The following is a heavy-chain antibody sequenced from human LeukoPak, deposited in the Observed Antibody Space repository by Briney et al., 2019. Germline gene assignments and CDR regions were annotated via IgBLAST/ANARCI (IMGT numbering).Heavy chain of an antibody. Sequence: SETLSLTCTVSGGSISSYYWSWIRQPPGKGLEWIGYIYYSGGTNYNPSLKSRVTISVDTSKNQFSLKLSSVTAADTAVYYCARAGNPQWLVRGGNWFDPWGQGTLVTVSS. D-gene: IGHD6-19*01. V-gene: IGHV4-59*01. J-gene: IGHJ5*02. CDR3: ARAGNPQWLVRGGNWFDP. CDR1: GGSISSYY. CDR2: IYYSGGT.